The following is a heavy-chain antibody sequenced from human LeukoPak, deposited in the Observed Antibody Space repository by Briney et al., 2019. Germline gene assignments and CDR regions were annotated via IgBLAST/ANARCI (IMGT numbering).Heavy chain of an antibody. Sequence: PSEPLSLTCAVWGGYLRSSNWLSWVRQPPGKGLEGVGEIYHSGRTNYHPSLKSRVTISVDKSKNQFSLKLSSVTAADTAVYYCARVVGARGTWFDSWGQGTLVTVSS. CDR2: IYHSGRT. J-gene: IGHJ5*01. CDR3: ARVVGARGTWFDS. CDR1: GGYLRSSNW. D-gene: IGHD2-15*01. V-gene: IGHV4-4*02.